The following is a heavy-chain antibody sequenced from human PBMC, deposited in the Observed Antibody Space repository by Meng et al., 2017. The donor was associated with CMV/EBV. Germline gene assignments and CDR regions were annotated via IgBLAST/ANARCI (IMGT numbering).Heavy chain of an antibody. CDR2: ISYDGSNK. D-gene: IGHD6-19*01. Sequence: GESLKISCAASGFTFSSYAMHWVRQAPGKGLEWVAVISYDGSNKYYADSVKGRFTISRDNSKNTLYLQMNSLRAEDTAVYYCARGSPNNGWYQLDYWGQGTLVTVSS. V-gene: IGHV3-30-3*01. J-gene: IGHJ4*02. CDR3: ARGSPNNGWYQLDY. CDR1: GFTFSSYA.